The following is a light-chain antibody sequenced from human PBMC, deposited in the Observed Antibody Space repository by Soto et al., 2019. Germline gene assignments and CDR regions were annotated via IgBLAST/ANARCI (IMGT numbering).Light chain of an antibody. CDR1: QGISRW. J-gene: IGKJ4*01. V-gene: IGKV1-12*01. CDR3: QEADSFPLT. Sequence: DIQMTQSPSSVSASVGDRVTITCRASQGISRWVAWYQQKPGNAPKLLIYAASSLQSGVPSRFSGTGSGTDFTLTISSLQPYDFATYYCQEADSFPLTFGGGTKVEIK. CDR2: AAS.